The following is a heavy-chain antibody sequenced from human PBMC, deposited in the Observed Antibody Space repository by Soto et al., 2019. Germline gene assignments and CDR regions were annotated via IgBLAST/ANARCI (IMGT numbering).Heavy chain of an antibody. CDR1: GFTFSGFA. D-gene: IGHD6-6*01. J-gene: IGHJ6*02. Sequence: GGSLRLSCAASGFTFSGFAMHRVRQAPGKGLEWVAVISYDGSNKYYADSVKGRFTISRDNSKNTLYLQMNSLRAEDTAVYYCARTIGIAARPYYYYGMDVWGQGTTVTVSS. CDR2: ISYDGSNK. CDR3: ARTIGIAARPYYYYGMDV. V-gene: IGHV3-30-3*01.